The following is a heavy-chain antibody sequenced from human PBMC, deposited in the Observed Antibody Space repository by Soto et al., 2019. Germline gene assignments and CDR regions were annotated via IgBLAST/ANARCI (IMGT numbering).Heavy chain of an antibody. CDR3: ARVFAAHRLGGYYFDY. CDR1: GESFRGYY. Sequence: SGNLALSCAVYGESFRGYYWRWIRQPPGKGLEWIGEINHSGSTNYNPSLKSRVTISVDTSKNQFSLKLSSVTAADTAVYYCARVFAAHRLGGYYFDYWGQGTLVTVS. J-gene: IGHJ4*02. V-gene: IGHV4-34*01. CDR2: INHSGST. D-gene: IGHD2-15*01.